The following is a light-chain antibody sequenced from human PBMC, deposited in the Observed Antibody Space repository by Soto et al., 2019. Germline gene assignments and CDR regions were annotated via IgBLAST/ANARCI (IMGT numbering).Light chain of an antibody. J-gene: IGLJ1*01. CDR1: SSDVGGYNY. Sequence: QSVLTQPASVSGSAGQSITISCTGTSSDVGGYNYVSWYQQHRGKAPKLMIYDVSNRPSGVSSRFSGSKSGKTASLTISGLQAEDGADYYCSSYTSTNTPFVFGPGTKLTVL. CDR3: SSYTSTNTPFV. CDR2: DVS. V-gene: IGLV2-14*01.